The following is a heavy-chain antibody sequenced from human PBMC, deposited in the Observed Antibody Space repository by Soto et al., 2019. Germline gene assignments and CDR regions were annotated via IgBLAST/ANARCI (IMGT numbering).Heavy chain of an antibody. CDR3: ARVYDDFWSGYYR. V-gene: IGHV3-30-3*01. CDR2: ISYDGSNK. Sequence: GGSLRLSCAASGFTFSNYAIHWVRQAPGKGLEWVAGISYDGSNKYDADTVKGRFTISRDNSKNTLYLQMNSLRAEDTAVYYCARVYDDFWSGYYRWGQGILVTVSS. CDR1: GFTFSNYA. D-gene: IGHD3-3*01. J-gene: IGHJ4*02.